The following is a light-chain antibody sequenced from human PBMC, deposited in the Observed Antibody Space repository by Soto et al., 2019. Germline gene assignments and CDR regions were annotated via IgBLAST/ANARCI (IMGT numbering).Light chain of an antibody. V-gene: IGKV3-11*01. CDR2: DIS. CDR1: QSVNSY. Sequence: VLTQSPVTLSLSPGERXXXSXXASQSVNSYLAWYQQKPGQAPRLLIYDISNRATGIPARFSGSGSGTDFTLTISSLEPEDFAVYYCQQRNYWQVTFGQGTRLEIK. CDR3: QQRNYWQVT. J-gene: IGKJ5*01.